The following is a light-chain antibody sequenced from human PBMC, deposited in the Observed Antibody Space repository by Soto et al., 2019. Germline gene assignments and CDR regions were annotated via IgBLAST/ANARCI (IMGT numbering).Light chain of an antibody. Sequence: DIVMTQSPDSLAVSLGERATINCKSSQSVLYSSNTKNYLAWYPQRPGQPHQLLIYWASTRESGVHDRFSGSGTATDFTHAITSPQAEDVALYYCQQSESTPPTFGQGPKLEIK. CDR1: QSVLYSSNTKNY. V-gene: IGKV4-1*01. CDR2: WAS. J-gene: IGKJ2*01. CDR3: QQSESTPPT.